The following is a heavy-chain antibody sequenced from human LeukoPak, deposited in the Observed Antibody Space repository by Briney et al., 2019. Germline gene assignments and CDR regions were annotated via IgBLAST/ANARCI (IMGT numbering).Heavy chain of an antibody. V-gene: IGHV3-21*01. CDR3: AREGGYSGSYRDCYFDY. CDR2: ISSSSSYI. Sequence: GGSLRLSCAASGFTFSSYSMNWVRQAPGKGLEWVSSISSSSSYIYHADSVKGRFTISRDNSKNTLYLQMNSLRAEDTAVYYCAREGGYSGSYRDCYFDYWGQGTLVTVSS. CDR1: GFTFSSYS. J-gene: IGHJ4*02. D-gene: IGHD1-26*01.